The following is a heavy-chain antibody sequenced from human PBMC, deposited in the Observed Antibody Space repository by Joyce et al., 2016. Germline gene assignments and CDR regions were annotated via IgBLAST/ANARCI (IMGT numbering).Heavy chain of an antibody. D-gene: IGHD3-16*01. Sequence: EVQLAQSGAEVKKPGESLRISCKASGYTFTNYWISWLRQMPGKGLEWMGRTEPSDSYSAYSRSFQGHVTFSSDKSTNTAYLQWGSLKATDTAVYDCARLRGDPMMRGSLDFDSWGQGTRVTVSS. CDR2: TEPSDSYS. CDR3: ARLRGDPMMRGSLDFDS. V-gene: IGHV5-10-1*03. J-gene: IGHJ4*02. CDR1: GYTFTNYW.